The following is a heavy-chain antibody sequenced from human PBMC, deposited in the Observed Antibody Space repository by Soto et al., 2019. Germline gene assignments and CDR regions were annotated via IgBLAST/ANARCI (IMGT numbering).Heavy chain of an antibody. J-gene: IGHJ4*02. CDR1: GGSISSYY. Sequence: PSETLSLTCTVSGGSISSYYWSWIRQPPGKGLEWIGYIYYSGSTNYNPSLKSRVTISVDTSKNQFSLKLSSVTAADTALYYCATGGDTAKDGYWGQGTLVTVSS. D-gene: IGHD5-18*01. V-gene: IGHV4-59*01. CDR3: ATGGDTAKDGY. CDR2: IYYSGST.